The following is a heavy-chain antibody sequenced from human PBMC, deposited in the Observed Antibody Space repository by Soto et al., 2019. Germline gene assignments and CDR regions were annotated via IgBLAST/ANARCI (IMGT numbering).Heavy chain of an antibody. CDR1: GYTFTSYG. V-gene: IGHV1-18*04. CDR2: ISAYNGNT. D-gene: IGHD3-10*01. CDR3: ARDSGYGSGNSVNHYLDC. J-gene: IGHJ4*01. Sequence: AASVKVSCKASGYTFTSYGISWVRQAPGQGLEWMGWISAYNGNTNYAQKLQGRVTMTTDTSTSTAYMELRSLRAEDTAVYYCARDSGYGSGNSVNHYLDCWGRGTLVTVSS.